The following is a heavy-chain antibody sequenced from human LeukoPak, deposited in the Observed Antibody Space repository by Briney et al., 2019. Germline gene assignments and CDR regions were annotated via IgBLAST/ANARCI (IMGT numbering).Heavy chain of an antibody. J-gene: IGHJ5*02. D-gene: IGHD3-3*01. CDR3: ARDVSNYDFWSGYQSPGGFDP. CDR2: IKQDGSEK. CDR1: GITFSNYA. V-gene: IGHV3-7*01. Sequence: PGGSLRLSCVASGITFSNYAVSWVRQAPGKGLEWVANIKQDGSEKYYVDSVKGRFTISRDNAKNSLYLQMNSLRAEDTAVYYCARDVSNYDFWSGYQSPGGFDPWGQGTLVTVSS.